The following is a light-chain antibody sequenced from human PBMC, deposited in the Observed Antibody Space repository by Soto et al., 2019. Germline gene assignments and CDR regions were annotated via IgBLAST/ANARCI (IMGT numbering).Light chain of an antibody. J-gene: IGKJ1*01. Sequence: DIQLTQSPSSLSASVGDRVTITCQVSQDINNYLVWYQQKPGKAPKFLIFDASILETGVPSRFRGSGSGTDFTFTINSLQPEDIATYYCQQYHNLPRTFGQGTKVEIK. CDR2: DAS. CDR3: QQYHNLPRT. CDR1: QDINNY. V-gene: IGKV1-33*01.